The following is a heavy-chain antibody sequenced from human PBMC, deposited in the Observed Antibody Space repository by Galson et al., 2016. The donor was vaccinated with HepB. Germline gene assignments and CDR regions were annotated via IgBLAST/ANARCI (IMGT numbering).Heavy chain of an antibody. CDR3: ARLHSHFLEEFDP. J-gene: IGHJ5*02. CDR2: IHYTGST. Sequence: LSLTCTVSGVSTTSYYWSWIRQPPGKGLEWIGYIHYTGSTRYNPSLKGRVTISVDTSNNQFSLKLSSVTAADTAVYYCARLHSHFLEEFDPWGQGTLVTVSS. CDR1: GVSTTSYY. V-gene: IGHV4-59*01. D-gene: IGHD2/OR15-2a*01.